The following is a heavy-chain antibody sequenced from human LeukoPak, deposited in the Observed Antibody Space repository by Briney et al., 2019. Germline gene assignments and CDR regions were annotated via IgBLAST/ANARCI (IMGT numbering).Heavy chain of an antibody. CDR2: ISGSGGST. CDR1: GFTFSSYA. D-gene: IGHD3-10*01. Sequence: GGSLRLSCAASGFTFSSYAMSWVRQAPGKGLEWVSAISGSGGSTYYADSVKGRFTISRDNSKNTLYLQMSSLRAEDTAVYYCAEVTMVRGYYFDYWGQGTLVTVSS. V-gene: IGHV3-23*01. J-gene: IGHJ4*02. CDR3: AEVTMVRGYYFDY.